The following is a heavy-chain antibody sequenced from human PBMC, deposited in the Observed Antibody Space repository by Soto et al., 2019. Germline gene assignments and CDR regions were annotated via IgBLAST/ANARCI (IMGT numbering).Heavy chain of an antibody. J-gene: IGHJ5*02. CDR3: ARSYCSSTICYNWCDP. V-gene: IGHV4-39*01. CDR2: IYDSGNT. Sequence: QLQLQESGPGLVKPSETLSLTCTVSGGSISTSSYHWGWIRQPPGKGLEWIANIYDSGNTYNNPSLKSRVTISVDTSKNQFSLKLTSMTAADTAIYYCARSYCSSTICYNWCDPWGQGTLVTVSS. CDR1: GGSISTSSYH. D-gene: IGHD2-2*01.